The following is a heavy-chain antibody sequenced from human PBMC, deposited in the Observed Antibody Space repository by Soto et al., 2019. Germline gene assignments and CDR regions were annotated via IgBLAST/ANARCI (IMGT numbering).Heavy chain of an antibody. J-gene: IGHJ4*02. CDR2: IYWDDEK. V-gene: IGHV2-5*02. CDR3: APRRTVRGVTTFDY. Sequence: QITLKESGPTLVKPKQTLTLTCTFSGFSLRISEVGVGWIRQPPGKALEWLALIYWDDEKRYNPSLKNRLTNNKDTPKNQVVLTMTNMDPVDTATYYCAPRRTVRGVTTFDYWGQGTLVTVSS. D-gene: IGHD3-10*01. CDR1: GFSLRISEVG.